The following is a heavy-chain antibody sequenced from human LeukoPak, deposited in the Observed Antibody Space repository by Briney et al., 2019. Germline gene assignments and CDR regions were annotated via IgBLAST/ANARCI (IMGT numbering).Heavy chain of an antibody. Sequence: GGSLRLSCAASGFTFSRYSMNWARQAPGKGLEWVSSISSTSTYTYYADSVKGRFTISRDNSKNTLYLQMNSLRAEDTAVYYCAKGRAVAGPDNWFDPWGQGTLVTVSS. CDR2: ISSTSTYT. J-gene: IGHJ5*02. D-gene: IGHD6-19*01. V-gene: IGHV3-21*04. CDR1: GFTFSRYS. CDR3: AKGRAVAGPDNWFDP.